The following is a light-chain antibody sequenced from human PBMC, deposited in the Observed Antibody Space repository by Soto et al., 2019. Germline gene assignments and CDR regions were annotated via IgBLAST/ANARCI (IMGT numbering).Light chain of an antibody. CDR3: SSYAGSSSVI. CDR2: EVT. V-gene: IGLV2-23*02. Sequence: QSVLTQPASVSGSPGQSITISCTGSSSDVGSYNLVSWYQQHPGQAPKLIIYEVTKRPSGVSTRFSGSKSGNTASLTISGLQAEDEADYYCSSYAGSSSVIFGGGTKLTVL. CDR1: SSDVGSYNL. J-gene: IGLJ2*01.